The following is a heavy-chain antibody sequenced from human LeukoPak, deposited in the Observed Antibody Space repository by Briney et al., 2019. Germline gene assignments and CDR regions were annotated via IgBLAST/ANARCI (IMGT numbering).Heavy chain of an antibody. CDR1: GFTFSSYA. J-gene: IGHJ4*02. D-gene: IGHD3-9*01. V-gene: IGHV3-30*01. Sequence: PGGSLRLSCAASGFTFSSYAMHWVRQAPGKGLEWVAVISYDGSNKYYADSVKGRFTISRDNSKNTLYLQMNSLRAEDTSLYYWAREGRQFDRVADYWGQGTLVTVYS. CDR3: AREGRQFDRVADY. CDR2: ISYDGSNK.